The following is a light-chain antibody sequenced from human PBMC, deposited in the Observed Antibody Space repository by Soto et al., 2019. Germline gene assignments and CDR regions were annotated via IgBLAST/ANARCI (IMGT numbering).Light chain of an antibody. J-gene: IGKJ1*01. V-gene: IGKV1-5*01. CDR1: QSIRSW. CDR3: LLDFRYFWA. Sequence: DIQMTQSPSILSASVGDRVTITCRASQSIRSWLAWYQQKPGKAPKLLIYAASTLQSGVPSRFSGSGSGTDFTLTISSLQPEDFATYYCLLDFRYFWAFGQGTKVDIK. CDR2: AAS.